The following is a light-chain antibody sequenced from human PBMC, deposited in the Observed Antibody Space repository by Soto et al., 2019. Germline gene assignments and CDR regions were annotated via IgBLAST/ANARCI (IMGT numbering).Light chain of an antibody. CDR2: DAS. CDR3: HQYGASPWT. Sequence: EIVLTQSPATLSLSPGERATLSCRASQSVSTYLAWYQQTPGRPPRLLIYDASKRAPGIPARFSASGSATEFTLNINRLEPEDFAVYYCHQYGASPWTFGQGTKVDI. J-gene: IGKJ1*01. CDR1: QSVSTY. V-gene: IGKV3-11*01.